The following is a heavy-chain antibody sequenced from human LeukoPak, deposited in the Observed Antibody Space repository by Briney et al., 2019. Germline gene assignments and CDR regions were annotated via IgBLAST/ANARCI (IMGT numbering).Heavy chain of an antibody. CDR2: IIPILGIA. J-gene: IGHJ4*02. D-gene: IGHD1-26*01. V-gene: IGHV1-69*02. CDR1: GGTFSSYT. CDR3: ARRGDSGGGDY. Sequence: SVKLSCKASGGTFSSYTISWVRQAPGHGLKWMGRIIPILGIANYAQKFQGRVTITADKSTSTAYMELSSLRSEDTAVYYCARRGDSGGGDYWGQGTLVTVSS.